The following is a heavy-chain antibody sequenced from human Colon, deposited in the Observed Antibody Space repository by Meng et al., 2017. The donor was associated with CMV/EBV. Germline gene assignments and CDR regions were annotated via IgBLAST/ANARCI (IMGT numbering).Heavy chain of an antibody. CDR3: IKETSPGGADV. V-gene: IGHV3-9*03. CDR1: GFTFPDYA. Sequence: SLKISCTASGFTFPDYAMHWVRQVPGKGLEWVSGIFWNGNAGYAESVKGRFTISRDNAKNSLFLEMSSLRAEDMALYYCIKETSPGGADVWGQGTTVTVSS. J-gene: IGHJ6*02. D-gene: IGHD4-17*01. CDR2: IFWNGNA.